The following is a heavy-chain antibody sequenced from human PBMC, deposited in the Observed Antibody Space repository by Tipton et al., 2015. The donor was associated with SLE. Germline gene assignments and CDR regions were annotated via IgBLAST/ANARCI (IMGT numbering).Heavy chain of an antibody. Sequence: TLSLTCTVSGGSISSGSYYWSWIRQPAGKGLEWIGHIYTSGSTNYNPSLKSRVTISVDTSKNQFSLKLSSVTAADTAVYYCARDPAATLFFQHWGQGTLVTVPS. CDR1: GGSISSGSYY. V-gene: IGHV4-61*09. J-gene: IGHJ1*01. CDR2: IYTSGST. D-gene: IGHD6-13*01. CDR3: ARDPAATLFFQH.